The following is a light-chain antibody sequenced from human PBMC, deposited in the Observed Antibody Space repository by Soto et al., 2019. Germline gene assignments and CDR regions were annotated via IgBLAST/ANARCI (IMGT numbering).Light chain of an antibody. Sequence: EIVMTQSPATLSVSPGERSTLSCSASQSVSSNLAWYQQKPGQAPRLLIYDVSTGATGIPARFSGRGSGTEFTLTISSLQSEDFAVYYCHQYNNWPPITFGQGTRLEIK. J-gene: IGKJ5*01. CDR3: HQYNNWPPIT. CDR2: DVS. CDR1: QSVSSN. V-gene: IGKV3-15*01.